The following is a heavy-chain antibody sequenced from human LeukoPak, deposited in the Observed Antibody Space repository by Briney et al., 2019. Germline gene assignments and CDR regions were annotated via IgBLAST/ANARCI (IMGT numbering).Heavy chain of an antibody. CDR1: GFTFSGSA. CDR3: TSRTDYGDYKP. D-gene: IGHD4-17*01. V-gene: IGHV3-73*01. J-gene: IGHJ5*02. CDR2: IRSKANSYAT. Sequence: GGSLRLSCAASGFTFSGSAMHWVRQASGKGPEWVGRIRSKANSYATAYAASVKGRFTISRDDSKNTAYLQMNSLKTEDTAVYYCTSRTDYGDYKPWGQGTLVTVSS.